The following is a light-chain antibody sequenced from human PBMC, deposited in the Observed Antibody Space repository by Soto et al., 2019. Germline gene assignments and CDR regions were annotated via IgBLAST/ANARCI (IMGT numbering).Light chain of an antibody. CDR1: QSISIS. V-gene: IGKV1-5*01. Sequence: DITMTQSPSTVSASVEDRVTINCRASQSISISLAWYQQKPGKAPKVLIYAASSLESGVPLRFSGNGSGTEFTLTISSLQPDDFATYYCQQYSSNSFFGGGTMVDVK. CDR2: AAS. CDR3: QQYSSNSF. J-gene: IGKJ4*01.